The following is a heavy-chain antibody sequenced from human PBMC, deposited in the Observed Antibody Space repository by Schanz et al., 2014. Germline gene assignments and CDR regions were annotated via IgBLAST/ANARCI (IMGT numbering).Heavy chain of an antibody. CDR3: ARGGGPEDVFDI. D-gene: IGHD5-12*01. V-gene: IGHV1-69*04. Sequence: QVQLVQSGDEVKKPGASVKVSCKTSGYTFSDYGITWVRQAPGQGLEWMGRIIPILGIANYAQKFQGRVRITADKSTSTAYMELSSLRSDDTAVYYCARGGGPEDVFDIWGQGTILTVSS. J-gene: IGHJ3*02. CDR1: GYTFSDYG. CDR2: IIPILGIA.